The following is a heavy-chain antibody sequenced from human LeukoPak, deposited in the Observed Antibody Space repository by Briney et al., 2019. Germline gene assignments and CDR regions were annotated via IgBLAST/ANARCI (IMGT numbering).Heavy chain of an antibody. CDR3: ARDSRPLTYYYDSSGTYNWFDP. V-gene: IGHV1-2*04. J-gene: IGHJ5*02. D-gene: IGHD3-22*01. CDR2: INPNSGGT. CDR1: GYTFTGYY. Sequence: ASVKVSGTASGYTFTGYYMHWVRQAPGQGLEWMGWINPNSGGTNYAQKFQGWVTMTRDTSISTAYMELSRLRSDDTAVYYCARDSRPLTYYYDSSGTYNWFDPWGQGTLVTVSS.